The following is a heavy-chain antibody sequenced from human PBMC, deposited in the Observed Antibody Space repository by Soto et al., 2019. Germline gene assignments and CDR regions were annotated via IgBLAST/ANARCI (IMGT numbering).Heavy chain of an antibody. D-gene: IGHD3-22*01. Sequence: EVQLVESGGGLVQPGGSLRLSCAASGFTFSGHWLHWVRQAPGKGLVWVSRINSDGSTTNYADSVKGRFTISRDNAKNTLDLQMNSLRAEDTAVYYCAPHYYDNAFEICGQGTLVTVSS. V-gene: IGHV3-74*01. CDR2: INSDGSTT. CDR1: GFTFSGHW. J-gene: IGHJ3*02. CDR3: APHYYDNAFEI.